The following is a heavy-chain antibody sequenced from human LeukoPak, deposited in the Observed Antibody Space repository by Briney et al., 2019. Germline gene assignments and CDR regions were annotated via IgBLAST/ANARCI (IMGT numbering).Heavy chain of an antibody. V-gene: IGHV1-24*01. CDR1: GYTLIELS. CDR3: ATGRAFDI. CDR2: FDPEDGET. Sequence: ASVMVSCKVSGYTLIELSMHWVRQAPGKGGEWMGGFDPEDGETIYEQKFQGRVTMTEDTSSDTAYMELRSLRSEDTAVYYCATGRAFDIWGQGTMVTVSS. J-gene: IGHJ3*02.